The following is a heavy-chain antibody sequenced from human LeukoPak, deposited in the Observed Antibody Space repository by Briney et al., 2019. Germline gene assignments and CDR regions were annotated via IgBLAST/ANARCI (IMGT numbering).Heavy chain of an antibody. V-gene: IGHV3-74*01. D-gene: IGHD4-11*01. CDR2: INSDGSST. CDR1: GFTFSSYW. CDR3: ARGPRVTNNWFDP. Sequence: PGGSLRLSCAASGFTFSSYWRRWVRQAPGKGLVWVSRINSDGSSTSYADSVTGRFTISRDNAKNTLDLQMNSLRAEDTAVYYCARGPRVTNNWFDPWGQGTLVTVSS. J-gene: IGHJ5*02.